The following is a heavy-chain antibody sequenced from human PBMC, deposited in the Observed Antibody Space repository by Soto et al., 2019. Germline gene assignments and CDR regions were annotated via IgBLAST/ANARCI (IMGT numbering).Heavy chain of an antibody. CDR3: ARGYCSGGSCYSELGFDY. Sequence: GGSLRLSCAASGFTFSSYSMNWVRQAPGKGLEWVSSISSSSSYIYYADSVKGRFTISRDNAKNSLYLQMNSLRAEDTAVYYCARGYCSGGSCYSELGFDYWGQGTLVTVSS. CDR1: GFTFSSYS. V-gene: IGHV3-21*01. J-gene: IGHJ4*02. D-gene: IGHD2-15*01. CDR2: ISSSSSYI.